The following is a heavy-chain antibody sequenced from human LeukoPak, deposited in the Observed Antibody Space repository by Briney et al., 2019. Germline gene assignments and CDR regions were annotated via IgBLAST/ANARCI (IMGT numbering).Heavy chain of an antibody. D-gene: IGHD2-15*01. Sequence: SETLSLTCAVSGGSIGTINLWWTWVRQPPGKGLEWIGEIYHSGNTDYNPSLKSRVTISIDKSKNQFSPNLSSVTAADTAVYYCARNSCPSGSCYDNRGYFDYWGQGTLVTVSS. CDR3: ARNSCPSGSCYDNRGYFDY. V-gene: IGHV4-4*02. J-gene: IGHJ4*01. CDR2: IYHSGNT. CDR1: GGSIGTINLW.